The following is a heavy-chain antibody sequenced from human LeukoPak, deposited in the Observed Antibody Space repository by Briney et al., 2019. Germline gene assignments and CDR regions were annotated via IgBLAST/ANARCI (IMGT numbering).Heavy chain of an antibody. CDR3: ARDLKTSLIYYDSSGLVDY. D-gene: IGHD3-22*01. V-gene: IGHV3-21*01. J-gene: IGHJ4*02. CDR1: GFTFSTHS. Sequence: PGGSLRLSCAASGFTFSTHSMNWLRLAPGKGLEWVSSISPDSNYKYYVDSVKGRFTISRDNAKSSLYLQMNSLRAEDTAVYYCARDLKTSLIYYDSSGLVDYWGQGTLVTVSS. CDR2: ISPDSNYK.